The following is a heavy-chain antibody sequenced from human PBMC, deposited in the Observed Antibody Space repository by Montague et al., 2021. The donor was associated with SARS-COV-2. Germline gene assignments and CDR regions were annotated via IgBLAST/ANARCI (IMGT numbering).Heavy chain of an antibody. CDR2: IDNSGST. CDR1: GVSIGAYY. CDR3: ARHGGNDAFDI. Sequence: SETLSLTCTASGVSIGAYYWSWILQPPGKGLEWIGYIDNSGSTNHNPSLESRVTMSVDTSKNQFSLKLNSVTAADTAVYYCARHGGNDAFDIWGRGTMVTVSS. V-gene: IGHV4-59*01. D-gene: IGHD4-23*01. J-gene: IGHJ3*02.